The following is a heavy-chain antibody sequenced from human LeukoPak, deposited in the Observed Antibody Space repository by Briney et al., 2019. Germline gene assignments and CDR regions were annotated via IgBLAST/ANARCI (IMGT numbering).Heavy chain of an antibody. J-gene: IGHJ3*02. CDR2: IYPGYSDT. CDR3: ARHPEDIVVVVAATEISAFDI. D-gene: IGHD2-15*01. V-gene: IGHV5-51*01. Sequence: GPPLKISSKGAGSRFTSYWIAWGRRIPGKGLEWMEIIYPGYSDTRYSPSFQGQVNISADKCISTAYLQWSSLKASDTAMYYCARHPEDIVVVVAATEISAFDIWGQGTMVTVSS. CDR1: GSRFTSYW.